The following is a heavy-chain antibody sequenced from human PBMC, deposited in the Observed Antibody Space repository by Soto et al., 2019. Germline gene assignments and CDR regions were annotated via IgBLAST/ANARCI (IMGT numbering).Heavy chain of an antibody. V-gene: IGHV3-21*01. D-gene: IGHD2-2*01. CDR2: ISSSSSYI. J-gene: IGHJ5*02. CDR1: GFAFSNAL. CDR3: ARSVSGVVVPAAINWFDP. Sequence: PGGSLRLSCAASGFAFSNALRNWVRQAPGKGLEWVSSISSSSSYIYYADSVKGRFTISRDNAKNSLYLQMNSLRAEDTAVYYCARSVSGVVVPAAINWFDPWGQGTLVTVSS.